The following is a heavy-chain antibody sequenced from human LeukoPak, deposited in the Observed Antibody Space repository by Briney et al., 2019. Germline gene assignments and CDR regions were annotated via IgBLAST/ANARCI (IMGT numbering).Heavy chain of an antibody. CDR2: IDSDGSST. D-gene: IGHD5-18*01. J-gene: IGHJ4*02. CDR1: GFTFGSYW. Sequence: GGSLRLSCAASGFTFGSYWMHWVRQAPGKGLVWVSRIDSDGSSTSYADSVKGRFTISRDDAKNTLYLQMNSLRAEDTAVYYCARSSGYSPIDYWGQGTLVTVSS. V-gene: IGHV3-74*01. CDR3: ARSSGYSPIDY.